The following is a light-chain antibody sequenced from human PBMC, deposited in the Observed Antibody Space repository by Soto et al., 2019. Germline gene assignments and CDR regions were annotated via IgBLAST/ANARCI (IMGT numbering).Light chain of an antibody. CDR2: AAS. Sequence: DIQMTPSPSSLSASVGDRVTITCRASQSISSYLNWYQQKPGKAPKLLIYAASSLQSGVPSRFSGSGSGTGFTLTISSLQPEDFATYYCQQSYSTPTFGQGNKVDIK. CDR1: QSISSY. V-gene: IGKV1-39*01. CDR3: QQSYSTPT. J-gene: IGKJ1*01.